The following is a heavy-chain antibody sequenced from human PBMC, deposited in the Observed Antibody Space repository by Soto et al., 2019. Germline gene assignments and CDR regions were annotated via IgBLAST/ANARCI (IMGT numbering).Heavy chain of an antibody. CDR3: ATYQNYSPPY. CDR1: GGSTTTSSHY. CDR2: MYYSGST. J-gene: IGHJ4*02. D-gene: IGHD1-7*01. V-gene: IGHV4-39*01. Sequence: PSETLSLTCTVSGGSTTTSSHYWGWIRQPPGKGLEWIGSMYYSGSTYYNPSLKSRVTISEDTSKNQFSLKLTSVTAADTAVYYCATYQNYSPPYWGQGTLVTVYS.